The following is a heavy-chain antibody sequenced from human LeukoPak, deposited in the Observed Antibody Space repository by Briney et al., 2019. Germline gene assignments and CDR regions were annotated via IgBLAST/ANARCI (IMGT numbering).Heavy chain of an antibody. V-gene: IGHV3-30*18. CDR2: ISYDGSNK. D-gene: IGHD3-16*02. CDR3: AKDRRLGELSFYYHYFDY. J-gene: IGHJ4*02. CDR1: GFTFSSYG. Sequence: GGSLRLSCAASGFTFSSYGMHWVRQAPGKGLEWVAVISYDGSNKYYADSVKGRFTISRDNSKNTLYLQMYSLRAEDTAVYYCAKDRRLGELSFYYHYFDYWGQGTLVTVSS.